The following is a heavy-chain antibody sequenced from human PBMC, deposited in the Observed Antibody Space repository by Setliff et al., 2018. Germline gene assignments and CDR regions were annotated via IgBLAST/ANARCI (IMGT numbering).Heavy chain of an antibody. CDR1: GYIFTRYR. V-gene: IGHV1-18*01. CDR2: ISTRNDDT. Sequence: GASVKVSCKASGYIFTRYRITWVRQSPGQGLEWMGWISTRNDDTGYAQKFKGRVTLTTDTSTNTAYMELRSLRSDDTAVYFCVREYSGGGLMWGQGTMVTVSS. CDR3: VREYSGGGLM. D-gene: IGHD6-19*01. J-gene: IGHJ3*01.